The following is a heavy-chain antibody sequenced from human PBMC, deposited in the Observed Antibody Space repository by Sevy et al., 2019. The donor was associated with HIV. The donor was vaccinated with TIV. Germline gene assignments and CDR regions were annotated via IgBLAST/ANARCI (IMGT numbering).Heavy chain of an antibody. Sequence: SETLSLTCTVSGGSISSYYWSWIRQPPGKGLEWIGYIYYSGSTNYNPSLKSRVTISVDTSKNQFSLKLSSVTAADTAVYYCARDRHDFWSGRNYYYYGIDVWGQGTTVTVSS. J-gene: IGHJ6*02. D-gene: IGHD3-3*01. CDR1: GGSISSYY. CDR3: ARDRHDFWSGRNYYYYGIDV. V-gene: IGHV4-59*01. CDR2: IYYSGST.